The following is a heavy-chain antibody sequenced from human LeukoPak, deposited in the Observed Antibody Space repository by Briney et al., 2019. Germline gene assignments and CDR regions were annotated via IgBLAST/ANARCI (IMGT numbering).Heavy chain of an antibody. D-gene: IGHD5-12*01. CDR2: IYTHGRT. V-gene: IGHV4-61*02. J-gene: IGHJ4*02. CDR1: GGSISSGDYY. CDR3: ARATNNQYDYLYFDS. Sequence: PSQTLSLTCTVSGGSISSGDYYWSWIRQPAGKGLEWIGRIYTHGRTIYSPSLKSRLTISLDTSKNQFSLKLSSVTAADTAVYYCARATNNQYDYLYFDSWGQGTLVTVSS.